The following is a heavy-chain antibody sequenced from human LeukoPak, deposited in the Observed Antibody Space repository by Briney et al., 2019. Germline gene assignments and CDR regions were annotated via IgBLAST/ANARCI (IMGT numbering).Heavy chain of an antibody. V-gene: IGHV1-69*13. D-gene: IGHD3-10*01. Sequence: GASVKVPCKASGGTFSSYAISGVRQAPGQGLEWRGGIILIFGTANYAQKLQGRVTITADESTSTAYMELSSLRSEDTAVYYCATKVRGVMTTLWYYYMDVWGKGTTVTVSS. J-gene: IGHJ6*03. CDR1: GGTFSSYA. CDR3: ATKVRGVMTTLWYYYMDV. CDR2: IILIFGTA.